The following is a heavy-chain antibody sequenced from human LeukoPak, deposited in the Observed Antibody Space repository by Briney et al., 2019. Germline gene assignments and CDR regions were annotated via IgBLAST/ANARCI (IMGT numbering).Heavy chain of an antibody. D-gene: IGHD6-13*01. CDR3: AWVRGSSWYHHYMDV. J-gene: IGHJ6*03. Sequence: GGSLRLSCAASGFTFSTNAMTWGRQAPGKGLEWVSVISGNSDNTYYADSVKGRFTISRDTSKNTLYLQMNSLRAEDTATYYCAWVRGSSWYHHYMDVWGKGPTVTVSS. CDR2: ISGNSDNT. V-gene: IGHV3-23*01. CDR1: GFTFSTNA.